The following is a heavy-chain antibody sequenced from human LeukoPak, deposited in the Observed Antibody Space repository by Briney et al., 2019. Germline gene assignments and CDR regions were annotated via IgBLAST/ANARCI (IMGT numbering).Heavy chain of an antibody. CDR2: INPNSGGT. Sequence: GASVKVSCKASGYTFTGYYMHWVRQAPGQGLEWMGWINPNSGGTNYAQRFQGRVTMTRDTSISTAYMELSRLRSDDTAVYYCARGFTTVTPEANFDYWGQGILVTVSS. D-gene: IGHD4-17*01. V-gene: IGHV1-2*02. J-gene: IGHJ4*02. CDR3: ARGFTTVTPEANFDY. CDR1: GYTFTGYY.